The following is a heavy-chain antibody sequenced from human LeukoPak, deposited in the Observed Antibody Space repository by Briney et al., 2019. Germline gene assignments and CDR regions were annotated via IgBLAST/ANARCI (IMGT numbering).Heavy chain of an antibody. D-gene: IGHD3-22*01. J-gene: IGHJ4*02. CDR2: ITGSGGSA. CDR1: GFTFSTHG. V-gene: IGHV3-23*01. Sequence: GGTLRLSCAASGFTFSTHGMNWVRQGPGKGLEWVSGITGSGGSAYYADSVKGRFTISRDNSKNTVYLQMNSLRAEDTAVYYCARDLSLIALTDWGQGTLVTVSS. CDR3: ARDLSLIALTD.